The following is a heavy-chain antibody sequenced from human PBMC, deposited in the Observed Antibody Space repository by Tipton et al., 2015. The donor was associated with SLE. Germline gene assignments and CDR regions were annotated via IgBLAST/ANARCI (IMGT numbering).Heavy chain of an antibody. CDR3: ARHVPTSITMIVRMAFDI. J-gene: IGHJ3*02. CDR1: GGSISSGGHF. D-gene: IGHD3-22*01. Sequence: TLSLTCTVSGGSISSGGHFWSWIRQSAGEGLEWIGRIYVSGVTNSSPSLKSRVTISLDTSKNQFSLRLSSATAADTAVYYCARHVPTSITMIVRMAFDIWGQGTMVTVSS. CDR2: IYVSGVT. V-gene: IGHV4-61*02.